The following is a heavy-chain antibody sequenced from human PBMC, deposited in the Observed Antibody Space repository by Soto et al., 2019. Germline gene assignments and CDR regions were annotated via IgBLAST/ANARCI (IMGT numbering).Heavy chain of an antibody. CDR1: GFTFSHYG. V-gene: IGHV3-30*18. CDR2: ILYDGRNE. J-gene: IGHJ4*02. D-gene: IGHD2-15*01. Sequence: QVQLVESGGGVVQPGRSLRLSCEASGFTFSHYGMHWVRQAPGEGLEWVAVILYDGRNEYYEDSVKGRFTISRDNSKNTLYLQMNSLRAEDTAVYYCAKGSGYCSAGACYVDYWGQGTLVTVSS. CDR3: AKGSGYCSAGACYVDY.